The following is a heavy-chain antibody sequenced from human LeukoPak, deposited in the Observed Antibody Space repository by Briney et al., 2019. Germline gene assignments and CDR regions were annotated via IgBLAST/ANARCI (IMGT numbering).Heavy chain of an antibody. D-gene: IGHD3-16*01. CDR2: INPNSGGT. CDR3: ARDRGPDWWGSFDF. CDR1: GYTFTGHY. V-gene: IGHV1-2*02. Sequence: ASLKVSCKASGYTFTGHYMHWVRQAPGQGLEWMGWINPNSGGTNYEQKFQGRVTMTRDTSSSTVYMELSRLTSDDTAVYYCARDRGPDWWGSFDFWGQGTLVTVSS. J-gene: IGHJ4*02.